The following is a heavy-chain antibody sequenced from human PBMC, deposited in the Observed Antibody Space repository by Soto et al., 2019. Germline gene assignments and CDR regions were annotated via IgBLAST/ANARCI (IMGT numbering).Heavy chain of an antibody. J-gene: IGHJ4*02. CDR3: ARRFTMSGEFEY. CDR2: IYPGDSDT. CDR1: GYSFTSYW. D-gene: IGHD3-10*02. V-gene: IGHV5-51*01. Sequence: PGESLKISCKGSGYSFTSYWIGWVRQMPGKGPEWMGVIYPGDSDTRYSPSFEGHVTISVDKSISTAYLQWSSLKASDTAMYYCARRFTMSGEFEYWGQGTLVTVSS.